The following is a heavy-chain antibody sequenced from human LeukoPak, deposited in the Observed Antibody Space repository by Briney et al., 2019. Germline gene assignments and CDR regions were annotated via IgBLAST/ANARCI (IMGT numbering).Heavy chain of an antibody. CDR1: GFTFDDYG. V-gene: IGHV3-20*04. J-gene: IGHJ4*02. CDR2: INWNGGST. Sequence: GGSLRLSCAASGFTFDDYGMSWVRQAPGKGLEWVSGINWNGGSTGYADSVKGRFTISRDNAKNTLYLQMNSLRAEDTAVYYCAKDGLTIITPPSFDYWGQGTLVTVSS. D-gene: IGHD3-9*01. CDR3: AKDGLTIITPPSFDY.